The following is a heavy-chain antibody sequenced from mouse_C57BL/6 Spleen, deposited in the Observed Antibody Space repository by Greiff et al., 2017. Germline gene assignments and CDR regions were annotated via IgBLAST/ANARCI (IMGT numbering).Heavy chain of an antibody. CDR1: GYAFSSYW. CDR3: ARRGDLRYYFDY. Sequence: QVQLQQSGAELVKPGASVKISCKASGYAFSSYWMNWVKQRPGKGLEWIGQIYPGDGDTNYNGKFKGKATLTADKSSSTAYMQLSSLTSEDSAVYFCARRGDLRYYFDYWGQGTTLTVSA. D-gene: IGHD1-1*01. V-gene: IGHV1-80*01. J-gene: IGHJ2*01. CDR2: IYPGDGDT.